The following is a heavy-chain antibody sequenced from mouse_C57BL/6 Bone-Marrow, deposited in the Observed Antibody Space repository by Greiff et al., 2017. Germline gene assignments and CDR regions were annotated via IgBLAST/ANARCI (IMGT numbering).Heavy chain of an antibody. J-gene: IGHJ4*01. V-gene: IGHV1-7*01. CDR3: ARSYDYDDYTMDY. D-gene: IGHD2-4*01. CDR1: GYTFTSYW. CDR2: INPSSGYT. Sequence: VKLMESGAELAKPGASVKLSCKASGYTFTSYWMHWVKQRPGQGLEWIGYINPSSGYTTYNQKFKDKATLTADKSSSTAYMQLSSLTYEDSAVYYCARSYDYDDYTMDYWGQGTSVTVSS.